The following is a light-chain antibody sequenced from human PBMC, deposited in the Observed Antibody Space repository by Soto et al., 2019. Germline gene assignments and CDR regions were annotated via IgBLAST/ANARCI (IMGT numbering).Light chain of an antibody. CDR1: QSVSSN. CDR2: CAS. CDR3: QQYNTWPPVT. J-gene: IGKJ2*01. V-gene: IGKV3-15*01. Sequence: EIVMTQSPATLSVSPGERATLSCRASQSVSSNLAWHQQKPGQAPRLLIYCASTRATGIPARFSGSGSGTEFTLTISSLQSEDFAVYYCQQYNTWPPVTFGQGTKVEIK.